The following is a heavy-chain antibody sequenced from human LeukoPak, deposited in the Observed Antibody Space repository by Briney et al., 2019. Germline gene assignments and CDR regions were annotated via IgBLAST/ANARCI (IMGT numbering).Heavy chain of an antibody. J-gene: IGHJ3*02. CDR3: ARSDSGYDWGAAFDI. CDR2: ISYDGSNK. V-gene: IGHV3-30-3*01. CDR1: GFTFSSYA. D-gene: IGHD5-12*01. Sequence: GGSLRLSCAASGFTFSSYAMHWVRQAPGKGLEWVAVISYDGSNKYYADSVKGRFTISRDNSKNTLYLQMNSLRAEDTAVYYCARSDSGYDWGAAFDIWGQGTMVTVSS.